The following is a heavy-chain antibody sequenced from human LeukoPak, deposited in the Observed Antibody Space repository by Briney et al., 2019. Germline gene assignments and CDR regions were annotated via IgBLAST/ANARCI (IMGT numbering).Heavy chain of an antibody. V-gene: IGHV4-31*03. CDR1: GGSISGTYYY. J-gene: IGHJ4*02. CDR3: ARIKDGYNYRYYFDY. CDR2: IYYSGST. D-gene: IGHD5-24*01. Sequence: SETLSLTCTVSGGSISGTYYYWGWIRQPPGKGLEWIGYIYYSGSTYYNPSLKSRVTISVDTSKNQFSLKLSSVTAADTAVYYCARIKDGYNYRYYFDYWGQGTLVTVSS.